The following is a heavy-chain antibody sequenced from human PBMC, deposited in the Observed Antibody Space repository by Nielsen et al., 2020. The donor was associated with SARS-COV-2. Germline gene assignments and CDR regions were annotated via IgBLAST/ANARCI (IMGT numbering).Heavy chain of an antibody. V-gene: IGHV1-69*13. J-gene: IGHJ6*02. CDR3: ARGPYCGGDCYSVSDA. CDR2: IIPMFGTV. Sequence: SVKVSCKASGGTFSSYAISWVRQAPGQGLEWMGGIIPMFGTVNYAQKFQGRVTITADESTSTAYMELNSLRSEDTAVYYCARGPYCGGDCYSVSDAWGQGTTVTVSS. CDR1: GGTFSSYA. D-gene: IGHD2-21*02.